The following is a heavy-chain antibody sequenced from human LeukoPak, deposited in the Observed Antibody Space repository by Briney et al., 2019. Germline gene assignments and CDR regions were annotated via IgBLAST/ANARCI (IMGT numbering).Heavy chain of an antibody. CDR3: ARVGEGCFDH. Sequence: PSETLSLTCTVSGXSISTYYWSWIRQPPGKGLEWIGYIYYSGNTNYNPSFKTRVTISIDTSKNQFSLRLRSVTAADTAVYYCARVGEGCFDHWGQGTLATVSS. CDR2: IYYSGNT. CDR1: GXSISTYY. J-gene: IGHJ4*02. V-gene: IGHV4-59*01.